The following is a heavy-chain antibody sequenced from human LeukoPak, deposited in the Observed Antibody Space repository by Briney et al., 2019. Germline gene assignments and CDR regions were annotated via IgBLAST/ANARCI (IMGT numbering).Heavy chain of an antibody. CDR1: VGTFSSYS. V-gene: IGHV1-69*10. CDR2: INPTGTRT. CDR3: ARAQYYYDRSGYSRFDY. J-gene: IGHJ4*02. Sequence: AAVKVSCKASVGTFSSYSISWVRQAPGQGLEGGGLINPTGTRTLYAQKVQDRVTITADKSTSTAYMELSSLRSEDPAVYYCARAQYYYDRSGYSRFDYWGPGTLVTVSS. D-gene: IGHD3-22*01.